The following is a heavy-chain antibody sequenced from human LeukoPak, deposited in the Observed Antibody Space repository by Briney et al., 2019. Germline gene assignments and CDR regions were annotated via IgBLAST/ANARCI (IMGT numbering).Heavy chain of an antibody. J-gene: IGHJ6*03. Sequence: PGGSLRLSCAASGFTFSSYGMHWVRQAPGKGLEWIGEINHSGSTNYNPSLKSRVTISVDTSKNQFSLKLSSVTAADTAVYYCARSQTYDSSGYYYRQSRTYYYYYMDVWGKGTTVTVSS. CDR3: ARSQTYDSSGYYYRQSRTYYYYYMDV. D-gene: IGHD3-22*01. CDR2: INHSGST. CDR1: GFTFSSYG. V-gene: IGHV4-34*01.